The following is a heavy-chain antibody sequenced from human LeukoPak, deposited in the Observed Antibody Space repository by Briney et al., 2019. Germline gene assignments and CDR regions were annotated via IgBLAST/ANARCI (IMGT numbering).Heavy chain of an antibody. CDR2: IDDGGNT. V-gene: IGHV4-34*01. J-gene: IGHJ3*02. D-gene: IGHD2-21*02. CDR3: ARFSRITWGDWADAFDI. Sequence: SETLSLTCSVYGGSFSDYFWSWIRQSPGKGLEWIGEIDDGGNTNYNPSLMSRVIVSMEKSKKQFSLVMRSVAAADTAVYYCARFSRITWGDWADAFDIWGQGTTVIVSS. CDR1: GGSFSDYF.